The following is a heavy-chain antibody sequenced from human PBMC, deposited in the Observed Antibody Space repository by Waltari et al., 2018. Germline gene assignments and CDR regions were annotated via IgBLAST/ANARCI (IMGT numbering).Heavy chain of an antibody. J-gene: IGHJ6*03. CDR1: GGTFSSYA. V-gene: IGHV1-69*12. Sequence: QVQLVQSGAEVKKPGSSVKVSCKASGGTFSSYAISWVRQAPGQGLEWMGGIIPIFGTANYAQKFQGRVTITADESTSTAYMELSSLRSEDTAVYYCASQGLTTVTYYYYYMDVWGKGTTVTVSS. CDR2: IIPIFGTA. D-gene: IGHD4-4*01. CDR3: ASQGLTTVTYYYYYMDV.